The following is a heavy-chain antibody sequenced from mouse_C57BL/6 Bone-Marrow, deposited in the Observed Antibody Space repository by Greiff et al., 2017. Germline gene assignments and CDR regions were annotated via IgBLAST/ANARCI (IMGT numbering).Heavy chain of an antibody. J-gene: IGHJ2*01. V-gene: IGHV1-82*01. Sequence: QVQLQQSGPELVKPGASVKISCKASGYAFSSSWMNWVKQRPGKGLEWIGRIYPGDGDTNYNGKFKGKATLTADKSSSTAYMQLSSLTSEDSAVYFCARKAGNSDLFDYWGQGTTLTVSS. CDR3: ARKAGNSDLFDY. CDR1: GYAFSSSW. CDR2: IYPGDGDT. D-gene: IGHD2-1*01.